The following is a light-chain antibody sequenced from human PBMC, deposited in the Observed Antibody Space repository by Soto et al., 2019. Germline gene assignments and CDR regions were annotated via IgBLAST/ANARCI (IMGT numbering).Light chain of an antibody. CDR2: GAS. CDR3: QQYGNSPPYT. J-gene: IGKJ2*01. Sequence: VLTQSPGTLSLSPGERATISCRASQSISSNYLAWYQHKPGQAPRLLIYGASSRATGIPHGFSGSGSGTDFTLTISRLEPEDCGVFYCQQYGNSPPYTFGQGTRLEIK. V-gene: IGKV3-20*01. CDR1: QSISSNY.